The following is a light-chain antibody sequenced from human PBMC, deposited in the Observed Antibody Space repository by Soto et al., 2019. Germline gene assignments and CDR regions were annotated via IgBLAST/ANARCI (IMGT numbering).Light chain of an antibody. CDR1: SGHSSYA. Sequence: QPVLTQSPSASASLGASVKLTCTPSSGHSSYAIAWHQQQPEKSPRYLMKLNSDGSHSKGDGIPDRFSGSSSGAERYLTISSLQSEDEADYYCQTWGTGIQVFGGGTKLTVL. CDR3: QTWGTGIQV. CDR2: LNSDGSH. J-gene: IGLJ2*01. V-gene: IGLV4-69*01.